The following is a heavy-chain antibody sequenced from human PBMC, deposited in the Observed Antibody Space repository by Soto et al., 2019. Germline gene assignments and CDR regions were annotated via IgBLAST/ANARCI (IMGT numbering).Heavy chain of an antibody. V-gene: IGHV4-59*01. Sequence: QVQLQESGPGLVRPSETLSLTCTVSADSFGTFYWSWIRQSPGRGLEWIGYIYSSGLTKYNPSFENRVTMSVDTSKKQISLNLNSVTAADTAVYYCARWSDGYTFFFDSWGQGTLVTVSS. D-gene: IGHD5-18*01. CDR1: ADSFGTFY. CDR2: IYSSGLT. CDR3: ARWSDGYTFFFDS. J-gene: IGHJ4*02.